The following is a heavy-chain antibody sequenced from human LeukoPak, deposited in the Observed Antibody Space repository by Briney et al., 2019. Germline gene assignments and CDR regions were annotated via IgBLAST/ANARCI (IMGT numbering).Heavy chain of an antibody. CDR1: GYTFTSYG. V-gene: IGHV1-18*01. Sequence: GASVKVSCKASGYTFTSYGISWVRQAPGQGLEWMGWISAYNGNTNYAQKFQGRVTMTRDTSISTAYMELSRLRSDDTAVYYCATGLEYQLPPFDYWGQGTLVTVSS. CDR3: ATGLEYQLPPFDY. CDR2: ISAYNGNT. J-gene: IGHJ4*02. D-gene: IGHD2-2*01.